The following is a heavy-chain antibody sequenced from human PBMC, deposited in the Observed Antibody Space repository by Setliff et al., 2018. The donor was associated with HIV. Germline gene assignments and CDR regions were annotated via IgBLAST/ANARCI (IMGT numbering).Heavy chain of an antibody. CDR3: ARQLSNSLDY. Sequence: GASVKVSCKASGYTFTSYYMHWVRRAPGQGLEWMGIINPSGGGTTYARKFQGRVTVTRDTSISTAYMELSGLRSDDTAMYYCARQLSNSLDYWGQGTPVTVS. CDR1: GYTFTSYY. J-gene: IGHJ4*02. V-gene: IGHV1-46*01. CDR2: INPSGGGT. D-gene: IGHD1-1*01.